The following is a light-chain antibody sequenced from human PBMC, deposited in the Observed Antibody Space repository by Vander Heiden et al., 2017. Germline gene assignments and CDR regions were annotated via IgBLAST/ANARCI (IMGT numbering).Light chain of an antibody. CDR2: QDS. CDR1: KLGDKY. V-gene: IGLV3-1*01. J-gene: IGLJ2*01. CDR3: QAWDSSVV. Sequence: SYELPQPPSVSVSPGQTASITCSGDKLGDKYACWYQQKPGQSLVLVIYQDSKRPSGTPERFSGSKSGNTATLTISGTQAMDEADYYCQAWDSSVVFGGGTKLTVL.